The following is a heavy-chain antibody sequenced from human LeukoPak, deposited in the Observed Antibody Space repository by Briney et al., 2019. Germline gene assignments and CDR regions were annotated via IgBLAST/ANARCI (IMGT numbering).Heavy chain of an antibody. CDR2: IDSDGSST. D-gene: IGHD3-3*01. CDR3: ARGFTIFGVVNDAFDI. J-gene: IGHJ3*02. V-gene: IGHV3-74*01. CDR1: GFTFSGYW. Sequence: PGGSLRLSCAAPGFTFSGYWMHWVRQAPGKGLVWVSRIDSDGSSTSNADSVKGRFTISRDNAKNTVYLQMNSLRAEDTAVYYCARGFTIFGVVNDAFDIWGQGTMVTVSS.